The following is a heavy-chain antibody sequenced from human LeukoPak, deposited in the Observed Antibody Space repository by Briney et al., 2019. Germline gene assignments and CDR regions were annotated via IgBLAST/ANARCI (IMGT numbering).Heavy chain of an antibody. V-gene: IGHV4-59*01. J-gene: IGHJ6*02. Sequence: SETLSLTCTVSGGSISSYYWSWIRQPPGKGLEWIGYIYYNGSTNYNPSLKSRVTISVDTSKNQFSLKLSSVTAADTAVYYCATGGYCSSTSCYGLSGYYGMDVWGQGTTVTVSS. CDR3: ATGGYCSSTSCYGLSGYYGMDV. CDR2: IYYNGST. D-gene: IGHD2-2*01. CDR1: GGSISSYY.